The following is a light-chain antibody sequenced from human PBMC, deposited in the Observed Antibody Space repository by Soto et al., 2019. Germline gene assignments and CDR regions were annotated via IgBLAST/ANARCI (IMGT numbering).Light chain of an antibody. CDR2: GAS. Sequence: TQSPSSLSASVVDRVTLTCRASQGIRNDLNWYQQKPGQAPRLLIYGASSRATGVPDRFSGGGSGTDFTLTISRLEPEDFAVYYCQHFVNSLTWTFGQGTKVDIK. J-gene: IGKJ1*01. CDR3: QHFVNSLTWT. V-gene: IGKV3-20*01. CDR1: QGIRND.